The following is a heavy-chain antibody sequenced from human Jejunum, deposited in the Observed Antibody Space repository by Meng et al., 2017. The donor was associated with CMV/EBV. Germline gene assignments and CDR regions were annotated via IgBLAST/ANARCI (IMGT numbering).Heavy chain of an antibody. CDR3: AREVGDCSTSRCYSMLYFDY. CDR2: IKQDGSEK. CDR1: W. D-gene: IGHD2-2*01. V-gene: IGHV3-7*01. J-gene: IGHJ4*02. Sequence: WMSWVRQDARKGLEWVANIKQDGSEKYYVDSVKGRFTISRDNAKNSLSLQMNSLRAEDTAVYYCAREVGDCSTSRCYSMLYFDYWGQGTRVTVSS.